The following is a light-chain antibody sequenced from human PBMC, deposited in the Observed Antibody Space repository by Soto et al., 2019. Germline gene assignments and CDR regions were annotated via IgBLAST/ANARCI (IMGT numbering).Light chain of an antibody. Sequence: EIVLTQSPATLSLSPGERATLSCRASQSVSSYLAWYQQKPGQAPRLLIYGVSSRATGIPDRFSGSGSGTDFTLTISRLEPEDFAVYYCQQYGDSPFTFGPGTKVDLK. CDR1: QSVSSY. V-gene: IGKV3-20*01. J-gene: IGKJ3*01. CDR2: GVS. CDR3: QQYGDSPFT.